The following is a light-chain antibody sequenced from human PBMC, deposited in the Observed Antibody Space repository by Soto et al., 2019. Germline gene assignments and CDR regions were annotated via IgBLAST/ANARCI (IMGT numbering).Light chain of an antibody. J-gene: IGLJ2*01. CDR3: QTWGTGIRV. V-gene: IGLV4-69*01. CDR1: SGQSIYA. CDR2: LNSDGSH. Sequence: QLVLTQSPSASASLGASVKLTCTLSSGQSIYAIAWHQQQPEKGPRYLMKLNSDGSHSKGDGIPDRFSGSSSGAERYLTISSLQSEDEADYYCQTWGTGIRVFGGGTKLTVL.